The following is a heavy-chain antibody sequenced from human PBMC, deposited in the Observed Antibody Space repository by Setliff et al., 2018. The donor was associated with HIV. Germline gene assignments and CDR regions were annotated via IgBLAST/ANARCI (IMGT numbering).Heavy chain of an antibody. D-gene: IGHD3-22*01. J-gene: IGHJ4*02. V-gene: IGHV4-34*01. CDR1: GGSFSGYY. CDR2: INHSGST. CDR3: ARHDSGGYYSLDY. Sequence: SETLSLTCAVYGGSFSGYYWSWIRQPPGKGLEWIGGINHSGSTNYNPSLKSRVTISVDTSKNQFSLKLSPVTAADTAVYYCARHDSGGYYSLDYWGQGTLVTVSS.